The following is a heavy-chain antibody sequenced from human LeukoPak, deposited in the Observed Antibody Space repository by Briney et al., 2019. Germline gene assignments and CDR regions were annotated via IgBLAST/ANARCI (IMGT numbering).Heavy chain of an antibody. D-gene: IGHD4-17*01. CDR3: ARDKYGDQYYFDY. CDR2: ISSSSSYI. CDR1: GFTFSSYS. Sequence: GGSLRLSCAASGFTFSSYSMNWVRQAPGKGLEWVSFISSSSSYIYYADSVKGRFTISRDNARSSLYLQMNSLRAEDTAVYYCARDKYGDQYYFDYWGQGTLVTVSS. J-gene: IGHJ4*02. V-gene: IGHV3-21*01.